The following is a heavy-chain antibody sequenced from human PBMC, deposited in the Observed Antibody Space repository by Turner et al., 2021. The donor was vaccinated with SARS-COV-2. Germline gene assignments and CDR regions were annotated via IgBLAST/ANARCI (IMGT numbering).Heavy chain of an antibody. CDR1: GGTFSSYS. CDR2: IIPMDDTT. J-gene: IGHJ3*02. V-gene: IGHV1-69*01. D-gene: IGHD4-17*01. Sequence: QVQLVQSGAEVKKPGSSVKVSCKVSGGTFSSYSINWVRQAPGQGLEWMGGIIPMDDTTTYAQRFRGRVTITADESTGTAYMELTRLISGDTAIYFCASMDYGGDAGHAFDIWAQGTWVTVSS. CDR3: ASMDYGGDAGHAFDI.